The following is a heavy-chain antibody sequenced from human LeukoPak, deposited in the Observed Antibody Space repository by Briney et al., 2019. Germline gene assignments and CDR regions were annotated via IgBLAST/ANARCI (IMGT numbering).Heavy chain of an antibody. CDR1: GFTFGDSG. J-gene: IGHJ4*02. CDR3: AKGDGVVYGSYYFDY. V-gene: IGHV3-30*02. D-gene: IGHD3-10*01. CDR2: IWNEGRNK. Sequence: GGSLRLSCVAPGFTFGDSGMHWARPAPGKGLEWVAFIWNEGRNKYYADSVKARFTISRDNSKNTLVLQMNSLRAEDTAVYYCAKGDGVVYGSYYFDYWGQGTRVTVSS.